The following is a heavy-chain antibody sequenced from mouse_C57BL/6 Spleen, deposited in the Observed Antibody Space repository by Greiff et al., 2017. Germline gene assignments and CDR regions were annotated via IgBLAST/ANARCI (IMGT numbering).Heavy chain of an antibody. J-gene: IGHJ4*01. CDR1: GFSLTSYG. V-gene: IGHV2-5*01. CDR2: IWRGGST. D-gene: IGHD1-1*01. CDR3: AKNFGSSYSAMDY. Sequence: QVQLQQSGPGLVQPSQSLSITCTVSGFSLTSYGVHWVRQSPGKGLEWLGVIWRGGSTDYYAAFMSRLSITKDNSKSQVFFKMNSLQADDTAIYYCAKNFGSSYSAMDYWGQGTSVTVSS.